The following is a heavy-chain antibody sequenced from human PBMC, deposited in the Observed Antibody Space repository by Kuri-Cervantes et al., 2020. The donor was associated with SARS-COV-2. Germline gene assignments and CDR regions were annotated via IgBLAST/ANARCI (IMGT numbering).Heavy chain of an antibody. CDR3: ARTGLPGWYYYYGMDV. V-gene: IGHV3-11*01. D-gene: IGHD2-15*01. CDR1: GFTFSDYY. J-gene: IGHJ6*02. Sequence: GGSLRLSCAAPGFTFSDYYMSWIRQAPGKGLEWVPYISSSGSTIYYADSVKGRFTISRDNAKNSLYLQMNSLRAEDTAVYYCARTGLPGWYYYYGMDVWGQGTTVTVSS. CDR2: ISSSGSTI.